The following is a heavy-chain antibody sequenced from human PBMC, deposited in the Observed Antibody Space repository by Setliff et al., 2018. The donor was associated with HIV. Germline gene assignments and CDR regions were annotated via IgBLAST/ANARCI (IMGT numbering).Heavy chain of an antibody. D-gene: IGHD6-13*01. CDR2: IYYSGNT. CDR3: ARGIAAAGGYFDY. CDR1: GGSISSGGYY. V-gene: IGHV4-31*03. J-gene: IGHJ4*02. Sequence: KPSETLSLTCTVSGGSISSGGYYWNWIRQHPGKGLEWIGYIYYSGNTYYNPSLKSRITISLDTSKNQFSLKLSSVTAADTAVYYCARGIAAAGGYFDYWGPGTLVTVSP.